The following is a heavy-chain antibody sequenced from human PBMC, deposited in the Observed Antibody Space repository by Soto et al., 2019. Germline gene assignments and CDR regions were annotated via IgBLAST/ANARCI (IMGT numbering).Heavy chain of an antibody. D-gene: IGHD2-21*02. CDR3: AREDDGGDRDYYGLDV. V-gene: IGHV4-34*01. CDR2: INHSGST. Sequence: TLSLTCAVYGGSFSGYYWSWIRQPPGKGLEWIGEINHSGSTNYNPSLKSRVTMSADTSKGQFSLKLSAVTAADTAVYYCAREDDGGDRDYYGLDVWGQGTTVTVSS. J-gene: IGHJ6*02. CDR1: GGSFSGYY.